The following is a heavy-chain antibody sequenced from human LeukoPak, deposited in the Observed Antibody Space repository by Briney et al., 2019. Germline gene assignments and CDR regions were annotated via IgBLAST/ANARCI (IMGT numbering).Heavy chain of an antibody. CDR1: GLTFSSYA. V-gene: IGHV3-30*04. Sequence: GGSLRLSCAASGLTFSSYAMHWVRQAPGKGLEWVAVISYDGSNKYYADSVKGRFTISRDNAKKSLYLQMNSLRAEDTAVYYCAGSDTIGYTPREWDYWYFDLWGRGSLVTVSS. CDR2: ISYDGSNK. CDR3: AGSDTIGYTPREWDYWYFDL. D-gene: IGHD3-16*02. J-gene: IGHJ2*01.